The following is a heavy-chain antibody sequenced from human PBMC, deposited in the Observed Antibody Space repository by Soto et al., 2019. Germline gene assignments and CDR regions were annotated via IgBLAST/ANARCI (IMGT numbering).Heavy chain of an antibody. Sequence: PGGSLRLSCAASGFTFSSYGMHWVRQAPGKGLEWVAVISYDGSNKYYADSVKGRFTISRDNSKNTLYLQMNSLRAEDTAVYYCAKDPRHYYEYRGAYYLDSWGREPWSPSPQ. J-gene: IGHJ4*02. CDR3: AKDPRHYYEYRGAYYLDS. D-gene: IGHD3-22*01. V-gene: IGHV3-30*18. CDR2: ISYDGSNK. CDR1: GFTFSSYG.